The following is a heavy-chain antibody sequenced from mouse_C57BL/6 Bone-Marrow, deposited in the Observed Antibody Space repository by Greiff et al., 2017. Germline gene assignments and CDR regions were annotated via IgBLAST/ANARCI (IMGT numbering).Heavy chain of an antibody. V-gene: IGHV3-6*01. J-gene: IGHJ3*01. CDR1: GYSITSGYY. CDR2: ISYDGSN. D-gene: IGHD2-4*01. CDR3: ARGDYDYFLFAY. Sequence: EVKLVESGPGLVKPSQSLSLTCSVTGYSITSGYYWNWIRQFPGNKLEWMGYISYDGSNNYNPSLKNRISITRDTSKNQFFLKLNSVTTEDTATYYCARGDYDYFLFAYWGQGTLVTVSA.